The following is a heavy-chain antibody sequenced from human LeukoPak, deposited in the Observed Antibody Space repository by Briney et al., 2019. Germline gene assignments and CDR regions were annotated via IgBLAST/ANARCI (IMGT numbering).Heavy chain of an antibody. V-gene: IGHV3-30*18. J-gene: IGHJ5*02. CDR1: GVTLIPYG. Sequence: PGMSLRLSCAASGVTLIPYGMHWVRQAPGKGLERVPVTSYEGGTQHYADSVKGRFIISRDNRRNTLYLQMNLLRTEDTAVYYCAEEGTPRVSSWYDLWGQGTQVIVSS. CDR2: TSYEGGTQ. D-gene: IGHD6-13*01. CDR3: AEEGTPRVSSWYDL.